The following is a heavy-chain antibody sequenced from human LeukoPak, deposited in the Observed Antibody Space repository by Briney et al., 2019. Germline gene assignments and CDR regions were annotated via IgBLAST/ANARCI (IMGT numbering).Heavy chain of an antibody. CDR2: ISAYNGNT. CDR1: GYTFTSYG. CDR3: ARDGSYGSGSYFWFDP. J-gene: IGHJ5*02. V-gene: IGHV1-18*01. D-gene: IGHD3-10*01. Sequence: ASVKVSCKASGYTFTSYGISWVRQAPGQGLEWMGWISAYNGNTNYAQKLQGRVTITADESTSTAYMELSSLRSEDTAVYYCARDGSYGSGSYFWFDPWGQGTLVTVSS.